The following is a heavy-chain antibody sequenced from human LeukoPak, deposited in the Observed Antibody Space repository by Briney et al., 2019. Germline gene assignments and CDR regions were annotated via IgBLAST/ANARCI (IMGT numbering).Heavy chain of an antibody. CDR1: GFTFSSYA. CDR3: AKDWSGNYNWSDP. V-gene: IGHV3-30*02. Sequence: PGGSLRLSCAASGFTFSSYAMSWVRQAPGKGLEWVACIYPDGINKDYADSVKGRFIISRDNSKNTLYLQMDSLRAEDTAVYYCAKDWSGNYNWSDPWGQGTLVTVSS. D-gene: IGHD3-3*01. CDR2: IYPDGINK. J-gene: IGHJ5*02.